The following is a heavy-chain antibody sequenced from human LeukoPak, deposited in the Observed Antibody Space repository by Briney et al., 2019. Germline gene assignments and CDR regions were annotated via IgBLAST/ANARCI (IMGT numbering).Heavy chain of an antibody. CDR3: ARVGYYNGFDY. CDR2: INHSGST. Sequence: SETLSLTCAVYGGSFSGYYWSWIRQPPGKGLEWIGEINHSGSTNYNPSLKSRVTISVDTSKNQFSLKLSSVTAADTAVYYCARVGYYNGFDYWGQGTLVTVSS. V-gene: IGHV4-34*01. CDR1: GGSFSGYY. D-gene: IGHD3-9*01. J-gene: IGHJ4*02.